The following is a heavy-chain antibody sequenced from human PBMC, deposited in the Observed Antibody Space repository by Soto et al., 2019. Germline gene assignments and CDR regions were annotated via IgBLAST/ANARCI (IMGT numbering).Heavy chain of an antibody. CDR3: ARDLDYDFWSGYYIRYGMDV. CDR2: ISYDGSNK. D-gene: IGHD3-3*01. Sequence: GGSLRLSCAASGFTFSSYAMHWVRQAPGKGLEWVAVISYDGSNKYYADSVKGRFTISRDNSKNTLYLQMNSLRAEDTAVYYCARDLDYDFWSGYYIRYGMDVWGQGTTVTVSS. V-gene: IGHV3-30-3*01. CDR1: GFTFSSYA. J-gene: IGHJ6*02.